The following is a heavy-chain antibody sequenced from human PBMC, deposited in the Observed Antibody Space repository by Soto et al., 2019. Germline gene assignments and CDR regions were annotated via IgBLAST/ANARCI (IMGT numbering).Heavy chain of an antibody. D-gene: IGHD6-13*01. CDR3: ARVTAAAGTKANFDY. Sequence: PSETLSLTCAVYGGSFSGYYWSWIRQPPGKGLEWIGEINHSGSTNYNPSLKSRVTISVDTSKNQFSLKLSSVTAADTAVYYCARVTAAAGTKANFDYWGQGTLVTVSS. CDR1: GGSFSGYY. V-gene: IGHV4-34*01. J-gene: IGHJ4*02. CDR2: INHSGST.